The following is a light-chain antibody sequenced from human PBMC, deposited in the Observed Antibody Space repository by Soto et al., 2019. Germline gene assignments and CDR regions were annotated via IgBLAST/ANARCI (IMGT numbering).Light chain of an antibody. Sequence: EVMMTKFPETVPKHAGEAVTLSCGASQSVRTNLAWYQQRPGQAPRLLIHYASTRASDIPARFSGSGSGTNFTLAISSLQSEDFAVYYCQQYADWPETFGQGTNVDI. CDR3: QQYADWPET. CDR2: YAS. CDR1: QSVRTN. V-gene: IGKV3D-15*01. J-gene: IGKJ1*01.